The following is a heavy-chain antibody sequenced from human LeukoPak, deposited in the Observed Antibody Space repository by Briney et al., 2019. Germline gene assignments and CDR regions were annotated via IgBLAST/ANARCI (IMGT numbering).Heavy chain of an antibody. CDR2: INHSGST. CDR3: ARGYYDFWSGYYSSNFDY. D-gene: IGHD3-3*01. CDR1: GGSFSGYY. V-gene: IGHV4-34*01. Sequence: SETLSLTCAVYGGSFSGYYWSWIRQPPGKGLEWIGEINHSGSTNYNPSLKSRVTISVDTSKNQFSLKLSSVTAADTAVYYCARGYYDFWSGYYSSNFDYWGQGTLVTVSS. J-gene: IGHJ4*02.